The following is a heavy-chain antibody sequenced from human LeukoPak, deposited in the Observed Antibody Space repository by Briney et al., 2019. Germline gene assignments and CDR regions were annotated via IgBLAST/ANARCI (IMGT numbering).Heavy chain of an antibody. V-gene: IGHV3-7*03. CDR3: ARGHYGLDV. CDR2: INQRGSER. J-gene: IGHJ6*02. CDR1: GFTFTTYS. Sequence: SGGSLRLSCVASGFTFTTYSMNWVRLAPGKGLDWVAHINQRGSERSYVDSVKGRFTISRDNAKNSLFLQMNSLRVEDAAVYYCARGHYGLDVWGQGTTVTVSS.